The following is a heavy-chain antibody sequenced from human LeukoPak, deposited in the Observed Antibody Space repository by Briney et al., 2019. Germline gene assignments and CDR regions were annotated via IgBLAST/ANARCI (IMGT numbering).Heavy chain of an antibody. J-gene: IGHJ1*01. CDR1: GLTVNDNY. CDR2: IKSDGGT. D-gene: IGHD3-22*01. CDR3: ARAPSEIGGYYPEYFRH. Sequence: GGSLRLSCALSGLTVNDNYMSWVRQAPGKGLEWVSRIKSDGGTNYADSVKGRFTISRDNAKKTVSLQMNSLRPEDTGVYYCARAPSEIGGYYPEYFRHWGQGTLVTVSS. V-gene: IGHV3-74*01.